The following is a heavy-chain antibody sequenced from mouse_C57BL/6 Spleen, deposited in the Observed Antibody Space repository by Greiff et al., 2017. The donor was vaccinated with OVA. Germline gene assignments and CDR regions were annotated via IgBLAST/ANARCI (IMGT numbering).Heavy chain of an antibody. D-gene: IGHD2-1*01. J-gene: IGHJ4*01. CDR2: ISDGGSYT. CDR1: GFTFSSYA. CDR3: ARDRIYYGNYGATMDY. Sequence: EVQRVESGGGLVKPGGSLKLSCAASGFTFSSYAMSWVRQTPEKRLEWVATISDGGSYTYYPDNVKGRFTISRDNAKNNLYLQMSHLKSEDTAMYYCARDRIYYGNYGATMDYWGQGTSVTVSS. V-gene: IGHV5-4*01.